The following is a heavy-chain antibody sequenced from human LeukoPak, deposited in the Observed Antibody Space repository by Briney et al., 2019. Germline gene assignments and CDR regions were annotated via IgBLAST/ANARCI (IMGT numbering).Heavy chain of an antibody. CDR1: AGSFSPAH. D-gene: IGHD5-24*01. V-gene: IGHV4-59*03. J-gene: IGHJ4*02. CDR3: ATGRDPYKTGH. Sequence: SETLSLTCTFSAGSFSPAHWSWIRQPPGKGLEWIGVICDNGNTDYNPSLKSRVTISVDTSKSQFSLKLNSLATADTAVYYCATGRDPYKTGHWGQGTLVTVSS. CDR2: ICDNGNT.